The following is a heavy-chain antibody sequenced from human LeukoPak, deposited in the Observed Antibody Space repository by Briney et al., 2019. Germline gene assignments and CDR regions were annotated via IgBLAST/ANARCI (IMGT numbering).Heavy chain of an antibody. J-gene: IGHJ4*02. CDR3: AGGRTIAVAGPDY. CDR2: MYYSGST. D-gene: IGHD6-19*01. Sequence: PSETLSLTCTVSGGSISSYYWSWIRQPPGKGLEWIGYMYYSGSTNYNPSLKSRVTISVDTSKNQFSLKLSSVTAADTAVYYCAGGRTIAVAGPDYWGQGTLVTVSS. V-gene: IGHV4-59*08. CDR1: GGSISSYY.